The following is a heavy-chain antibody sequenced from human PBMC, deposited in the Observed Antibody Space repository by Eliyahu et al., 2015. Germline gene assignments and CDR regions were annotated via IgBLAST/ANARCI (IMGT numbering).Heavy chain of an antibody. D-gene: IGHD7-27*01. Sequence: QVQLVESGGGVVQPGRSLRXSCAASGFTXXTYAMPWVRQAPGKGLEWVAVISYDGSIKYYADSVKGRFTLSRDNSKNTLYLQMNSLRAEDTAVYYCAKDMWPGAPDYFDYWGQGTLVTVSS. V-gene: IGHV3-30*04. J-gene: IGHJ4*02. CDR3: AKDMWPGAPDYFDY. CDR2: ISYDGSIK. CDR1: GFTXXTYA.